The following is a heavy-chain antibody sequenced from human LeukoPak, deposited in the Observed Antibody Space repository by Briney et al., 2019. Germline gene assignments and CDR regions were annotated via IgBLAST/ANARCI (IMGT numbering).Heavy chain of an antibody. D-gene: IGHD3-22*01. CDR1: GFAFNTYA. CDR3: AKVGPSYYYDLEYYFDY. J-gene: IGHJ4*02. CDR2: ISDTGTRT. V-gene: IGHV3-23*01. Sequence: AGGSLRLSCAASGFAFNTYALSWVREAPGKGPEWVSGISDTGTRTYYADSVKGRFATSRDNSKNMLYLQMNSLRAEDTAVYYCAKVGPSYYYDLEYYFDYWGQGTLVTVSS.